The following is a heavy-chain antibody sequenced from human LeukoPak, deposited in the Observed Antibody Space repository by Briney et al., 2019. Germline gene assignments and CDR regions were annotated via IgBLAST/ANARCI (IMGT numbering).Heavy chain of an antibody. CDR2: IWYDGSNK. Sequence: PGGSLRLSCAASGFTFSSYGMHWVRQAPGKGLEWVAVIWYDGSNKYYADSVKGRFTISRDNSKNTLYLQMNSLRAEDTAVYYCARDRDSSGWYRIDYWGQGTLVTVS. V-gene: IGHV3-33*01. J-gene: IGHJ4*02. D-gene: IGHD6-19*01. CDR3: ARDRDSSGWYRIDY. CDR1: GFTFSSYG.